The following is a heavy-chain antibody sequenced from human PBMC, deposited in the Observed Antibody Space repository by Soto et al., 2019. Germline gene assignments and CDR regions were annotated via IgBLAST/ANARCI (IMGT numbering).Heavy chain of an antibody. V-gene: IGHV3-33*01. D-gene: IGHD4-17*01. CDR3: GRAIYGDSYYYSHGMDL. CDR1: GFTFRSYG. J-gene: IGHJ6*01. Sequence: PGGSPRLSCAASGFTFRSYGMHWVRQAPGKGLEWVAVIWYDGSNKYYADSVKGRFTISRDNSKNTLYLQMNSLSAEDTAVYYWGRAIYGDSYYYSHGMDLWREGTTV. CDR2: IWYDGSNK.